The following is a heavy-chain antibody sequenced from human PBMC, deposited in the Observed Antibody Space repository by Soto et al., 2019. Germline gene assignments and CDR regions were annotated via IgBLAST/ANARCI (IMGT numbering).Heavy chain of an antibody. Sequence: GGSLGLSCAASGFTLSNYAVTWVRQAPGKGLEWVSTITSGDGTYYADSVKGRFTISRDNSKNTLYLQMNSLRADDTAVYYCAKHLRGVNDAVDVWGQGTMVTVSS. D-gene: IGHD3-10*01. V-gene: IGHV3-23*01. CDR1: GFTLSNYA. CDR2: ITSGDGT. J-gene: IGHJ3*01. CDR3: AKHLRGVNDAVDV.